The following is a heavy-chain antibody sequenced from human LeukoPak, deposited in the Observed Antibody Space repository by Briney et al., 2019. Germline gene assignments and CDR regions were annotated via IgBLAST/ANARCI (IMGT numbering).Heavy chain of an antibody. J-gene: IGHJ4*02. Sequence: SVKVSCKASGFTFTSSAVQWVRQARGQRLEWIGWIVVGSGNTNYAQKFQERVTITRDMSTSTAYMELSSLRSEDTAVYYCAAGLGIAAAEDYWGQGTLVTVSS. CDR3: AAGLGIAAAEDY. CDR1: GFTFTSSA. D-gene: IGHD6-13*01. V-gene: IGHV1-58*01. CDR2: IVVGSGNT.